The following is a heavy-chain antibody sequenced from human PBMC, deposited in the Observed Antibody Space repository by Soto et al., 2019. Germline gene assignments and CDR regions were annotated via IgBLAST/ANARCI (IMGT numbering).Heavy chain of an antibody. V-gene: IGHV1-3*01. CDR1: GYTFTSYA. CDR3: ARDGIAPTSFDSSTPHYYYYYMDV. Sequence: QVQLVQSGAEVKKPGASVKVSCKASGYTFTSYAMHWVRQAPGQRLEWMGWINAGNGNTKYSQKFQGRVTITRDTSAITAYMDLSSLRSEDTAVYYCARDGIAPTSFDSSTPHYYYYYMDVWGKGTTVTVSS. J-gene: IGHJ6*03. D-gene: IGHD6-6*01. CDR2: INAGNGNT.